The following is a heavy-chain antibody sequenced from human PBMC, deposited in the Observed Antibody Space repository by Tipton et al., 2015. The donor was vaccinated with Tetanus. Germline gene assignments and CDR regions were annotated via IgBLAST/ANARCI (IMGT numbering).Heavy chain of an antibody. CDR1: AYAFTSYD. J-gene: IGHJ4*02. CDR3: ARTLAYCSSSACYHLRGYEF. V-gene: IGHV1-8*01. CDR2: MNPNTGHA. Sequence: QSGAEVKKPGASVKVSCKAFAYAFTSYDLNWVRQATGQGLEWLGYMNPNTGHAGYAQKFQGRVTMTSNISITTAYMELRNLRSDDTAVYFCARTLAYCSSSACYHLRGYEFWGQGTLVTVSS. D-gene: IGHD2-15*01.